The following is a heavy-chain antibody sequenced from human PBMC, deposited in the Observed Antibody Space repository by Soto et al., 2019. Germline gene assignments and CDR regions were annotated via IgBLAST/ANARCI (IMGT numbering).Heavy chain of an antibody. CDR3: ARGRTSSPTPGDY. CDR2: IYYSGST. Sequence: QVQLQESGPGLVKPSQTLSLTCTVSGGSISSGGYYWSWIRQHPGKGLEWIGYIYYSGSTYYNPSLTRPVTISVDTSKNQCSLKLSSVTAADTAVYYCARGRTSSPTPGDYWGQGTLVTVSS. CDR1: GGSISSGGYY. D-gene: IGHD2-2*01. V-gene: IGHV4-31*01. J-gene: IGHJ4*02.